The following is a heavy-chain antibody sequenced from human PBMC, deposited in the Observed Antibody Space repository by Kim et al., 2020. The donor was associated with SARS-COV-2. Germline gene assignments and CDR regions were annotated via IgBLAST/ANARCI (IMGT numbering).Heavy chain of an antibody. CDR1: GYTFTSYG. CDR2: ISAYNGNT. D-gene: IGHD3-22*01. J-gene: IGHJ1*01. Sequence: ASVKVSCKASGYTFTSYGISWVRQAPGQGLEWMGWISAYNGNTNYAQKLQGRVTMTTDTSTSTAYMELRSLRSDDTAVYYCARDGAYYYDSSGAPLRAEYFQHWGQGTLVTVSS. CDR3: ARDGAYYYDSSGAPLRAEYFQH. V-gene: IGHV1-18*04.